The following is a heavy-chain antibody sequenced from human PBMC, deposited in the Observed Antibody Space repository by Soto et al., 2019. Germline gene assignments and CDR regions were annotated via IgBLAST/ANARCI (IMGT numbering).Heavy chain of an antibody. J-gene: IGHJ4*02. D-gene: IGHD3-3*01. Sequence: ASVKVSCKASGYTFTSYDINWDRQATEQDPGPMGWMNPNSCTTGYAQKFQGRVTMTRTTSIGTAYMELSSLRSEDTAVYYCARGRYYDFWPRLGTHVGYWGQGALVTVSS. CDR2: MNPNSCTT. V-gene: IGHV1-8*01. CDR3: ARGRYYDFWPRLGTHVGY. CDR1: GYTFTSYD.